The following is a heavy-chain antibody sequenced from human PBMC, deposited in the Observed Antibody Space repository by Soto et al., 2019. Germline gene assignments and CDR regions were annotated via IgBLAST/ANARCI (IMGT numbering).Heavy chain of an antibody. CDR3: AGLRGYAGSPIDY. V-gene: IGHV4-59*01. D-gene: IGHD2-15*01. CDR2: LSDSRNT. Sequence: TLSLTCTLSGGSTISGYWIWIRQHPGKGVEWIVNLSDSRNTNDIPSLKSRVTMSVNAPKNQFSLRLSSVTTADTAVYYCAGLRGYAGSPIDYWGQGSLVTFSS. J-gene: IGHJ4*02. CDR1: GGSTISGY.